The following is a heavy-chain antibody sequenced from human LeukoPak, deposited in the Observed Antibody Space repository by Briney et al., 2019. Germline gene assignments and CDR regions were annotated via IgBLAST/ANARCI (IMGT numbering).Heavy chain of an antibody. CDR3: ARDRTVAGAPFDY. CDR2: INHSGST. J-gene: IGHJ4*02. CDR1: GGSFSGYY. D-gene: IGHD6-19*01. V-gene: IGHV4-34*01. Sequence: KSSETLSLTCAVYGGSFSGYYWSWIRQPPGKGLEWIGEINHSGSTNYNPSLKSRVTISVDTSKNQFSLKLSSVTAADTAVYYCARDRTVAGAPFDYWGQGTLVTVSS.